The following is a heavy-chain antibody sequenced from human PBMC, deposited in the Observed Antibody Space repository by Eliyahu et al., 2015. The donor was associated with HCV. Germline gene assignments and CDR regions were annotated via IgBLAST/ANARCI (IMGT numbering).Heavy chain of an antibody. CDR2: IRSKAYGGXX. CDR3: TSGLLWFGELLTTARY. J-gene: IGHJ4*02. D-gene: IGHD3-10*01. CDR1: GFTFGXYA. V-gene: IGHV3-49*05. Sequence: EVQLVESGGGLVKPGRSLRLSCTASGFTFGXYAXSWFRQAPGKGLEWVGXIRSKAYGGXXEYAASVKGRFTISXDDSKSIAYLQMNSLKTEDTAVYYCTSGLLWFGELLTTARYWGQGTLVTVSS.